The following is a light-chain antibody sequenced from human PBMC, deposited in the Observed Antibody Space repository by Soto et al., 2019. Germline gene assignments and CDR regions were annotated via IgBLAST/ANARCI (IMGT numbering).Light chain of an antibody. CDR1: QSISDS. Sequence: TQSPSSLSASVGDRVTITCRASQSISDSLAWYQQRRGLPPRLLIYGASNRATGIPDRFSGSGSGADFTLTISRLEPEDFAVYYCQQYGSSGTFGQGTKVDIK. CDR3: QQYGSSGT. V-gene: IGKV3-20*01. CDR2: GAS. J-gene: IGKJ1*01.